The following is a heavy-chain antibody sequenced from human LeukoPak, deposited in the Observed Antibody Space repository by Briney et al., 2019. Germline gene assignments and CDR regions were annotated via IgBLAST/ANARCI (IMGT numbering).Heavy chain of an antibody. V-gene: IGHV1-18*01. J-gene: IGHJ4*02. CDR3: ARGLGRGYQLPNNY. CDR2: INAYNGNT. Sequence: ASVKVSCKASGYTFTSYGISWVRQAPGQGLEWMGWINAYNGNTNYAQKLQGRVTMTTDTSTSTAYMELRSLRSDDTAVYYCARGLGRGYQLPNNYWGQGTLVTVSS. CDR1: GYTFTSYG. D-gene: IGHD2-2*01.